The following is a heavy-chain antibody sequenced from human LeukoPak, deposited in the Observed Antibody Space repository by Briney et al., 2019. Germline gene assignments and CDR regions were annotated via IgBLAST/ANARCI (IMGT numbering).Heavy chain of an antibody. J-gene: IGHJ3*02. CDR2: INPNSGGT. CDR1: GYTFTGYY. Sequence: ASVKVSCKASGYTFTGYYMHWVRQAPGQGLEWMGWINPNSGGTNYAQKFQGRVTMTRDTSISTAYMELSRLRSDDTAVYYCAREHDYGDPHDAFDIWGQGTMVTVSS. CDR3: AREHDYGDPHDAFDI. D-gene: IGHD4-17*01. V-gene: IGHV1-2*02.